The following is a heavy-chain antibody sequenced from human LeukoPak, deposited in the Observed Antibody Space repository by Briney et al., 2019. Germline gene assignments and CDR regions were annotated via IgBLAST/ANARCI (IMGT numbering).Heavy chain of an antibody. CDR3: ARHEPVITLSSYYYGMDV. Sequence: PGGSLRLSCAASGFTFSTYSMNWVRQAPGKGLEWVSSISTSSTYIYYADSVKGRFTISRDNAKNSLYLQMNSLRAEDTAVYYCARHEPVITLSSYYYGMDVWGPGTTVTVSS. CDR2: ISTSSTYI. D-gene: IGHD1-14*01. J-gene: IGHJ6*02. CDR1: GFTFSTYS. V-gene: IGHV3-21*01.